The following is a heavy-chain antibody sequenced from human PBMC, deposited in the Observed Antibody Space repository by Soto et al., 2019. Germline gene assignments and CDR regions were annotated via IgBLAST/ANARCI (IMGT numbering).Heavy chain of an antibody. Sequence: QVQLVQSGAEVKKPGSSVKVSCKASGGTFSSYSINWVRQAPGRGLEWMGEIIPIFGTANYAQKFQGRVTITADESTSTAYMELSSLRSEDTAVYYCARDGGRHSGGMDYWGQGTLVTVSS. CDR1: GGTFSSYS. J-gene: IGHJ4*02. CDR3: ARDGGRHSGGMDY. V-gene: IGHV1-69*01. D-gene: IGHD1-26*01. CDR2: IIPIFGTA.